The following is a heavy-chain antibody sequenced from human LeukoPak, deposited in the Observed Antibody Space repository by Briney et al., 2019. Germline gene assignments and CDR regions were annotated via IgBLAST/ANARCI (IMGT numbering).Heavy chain of an antibody. D-gene: IGHD6-19*01. CDR3: PSDYSLIAVAGTDDASDI. Sequence: GGSLRLSCAASGFTFSSYSMNWVRQAPGKGVERVSSISSSSSYIYHADSVKGRFTISRDNGKNSLYLQMNSLRAEDTAVYYCPSDYSLIAVAGTDDASDIWGQGTMVTVSS. CDR1: GFTFSSYS. CDR2: ISSSSSYI. J-gene: IGHJ3*02. V-gene: IGHV3-21*01.